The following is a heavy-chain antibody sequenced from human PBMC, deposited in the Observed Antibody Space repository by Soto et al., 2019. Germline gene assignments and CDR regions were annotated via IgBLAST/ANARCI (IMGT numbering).Heavy chain of an antibody. CDR3: ARPLARTSIANDY. D-gene: IGHD6-6*01. V-gene: IGHV3-21*01. Sequence: EVQLVESGGGLVKPGGSLRLSCAASGFTFSSYSMNWVRQAPGKGLEWVSSISSSSSYIYYADSVKGRFTISRDNAKNSLYLQMNSLRAEDTAVYYCARPLARTSIANDYWGQGTLVTVSS. J-gene: IGHJ4*02. CDR2: ISSSSSYI. CDR1: GFTFSSYS.